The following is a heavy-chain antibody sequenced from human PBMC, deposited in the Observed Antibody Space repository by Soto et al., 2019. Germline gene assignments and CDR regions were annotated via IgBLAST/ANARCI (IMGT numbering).Heavy chain of an antibody. CDR2: FDPEDGET. D-gene: IGHD1-1*01. J-gene: IGHJ4*02. Sequence: ASVKVSCKVSGYPLTELSMHWVRQAPGKGLEWMGGFDPEDGETIHAQKFQGRVIMIEDTSADTAYMELRSLRSEDTAMYYCTTDCQQLGCLYWGQGTLVTVSS. CDR3: TTDCQQLGCLY. CDR1: GYPLTELS. V-gene: IGHV1-24*01.